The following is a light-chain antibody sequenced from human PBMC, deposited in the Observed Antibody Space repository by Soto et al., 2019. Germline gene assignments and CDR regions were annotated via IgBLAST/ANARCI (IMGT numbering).Light chain of an antibody. J-gene: IGKJ1*01. CDR3: QQYNSYSKT. V-gene: IGKV1-5*03. CDR2: KAS. Sequence: DIQMTQSPSTLSASVGDRVTITCRASQSISSWLAWYQQKPGKAPKLLISKASSLESGVPSRFSGSGSGTKLTLKISSMQPDEFETYYCQQYNSYSKTSGQGTKVDIK. CDR1: QSISSW.